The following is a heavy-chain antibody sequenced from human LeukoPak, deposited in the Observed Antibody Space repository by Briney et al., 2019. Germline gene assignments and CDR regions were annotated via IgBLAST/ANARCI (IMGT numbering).Heavy chain of an antibody. CDR3: ASTYPGMKWFDP. CDR1: GGSISSSSYY. D-gene: IGHD3-10*01. J-gene: IGHJ5*02. V-gene: IGHV4-39*01. CDR2: IYYSGST. Sequence: SETLSLTCTVSGGSISSSSYYWGWIRQPPGKGLEWIGSIYYSGSTYYNPSLKSRVTISVDTSKNQFSLKLSSVTAADTAVYYCASTYPGMKWFDPWGQGTLVTDSS.